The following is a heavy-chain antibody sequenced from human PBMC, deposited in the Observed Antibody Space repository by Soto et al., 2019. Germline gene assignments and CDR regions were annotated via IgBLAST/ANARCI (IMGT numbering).Heavy chain of an antibody. V-gene: IGHV4-39*01. Sequence: FVTPFLTRSLPGVPLTSFSYYRCWGRPPPGEGGGRVGRVFYYWGNHRSPSPQSRVTISVDRSKNQFSLKVSSVTAADTAVYYCARHRAYGDYARIYFDSWGQGTLVTVSS. J-gene: IGHJ4*02. D-gene: IGHD4-17*01. CDR3: ARHRAYGDYARIYFDS. CDR2: VFYYWGN. CDR1: GVPLTSFSYY.